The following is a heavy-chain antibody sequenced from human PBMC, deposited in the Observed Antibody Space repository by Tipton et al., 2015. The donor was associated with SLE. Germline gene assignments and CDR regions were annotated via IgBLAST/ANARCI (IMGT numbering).Heavy chain of an antibody. V-gene: IGHV3-7*03. CDR1: GITFSNYW. D-gene: IGHD4-23*01. CDR3: ARRKGGNSYCLDY. CDR2: INQYGTEK. Sequence: SLRLSCAASGITFSNYWTSWVRQAPGKGPEWVAIINQYGTEKNYVDSVKGRFTISRDNAKNSMDLQMNSLRVEDTAVYYCARRKGGNSYCLDYWGQGNLVTVSS. J-gene: IGHJ4*02.